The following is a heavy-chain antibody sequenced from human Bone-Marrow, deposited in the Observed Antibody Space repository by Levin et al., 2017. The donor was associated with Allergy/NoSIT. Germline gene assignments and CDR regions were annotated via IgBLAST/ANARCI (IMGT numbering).Heavy chain of an antibody. CDR1: GDSINNTNHY. CDR3: ARGETFNSWHTGWFDP. J-gene: IGHJ5*02. Sequence: SCTVSGDSINNTNHYWSWIRQPAGKGLEWIGRMFAGGAATYNRSLRSRVTISIDTSKNQFFLKLTSVTAEDTAGYYCARGETFNSWHTGWFDPWGQGTLVTVSS. CDR2: MFAGGAA. V-gene: IGHV4-61*02. D-gene: IGHD6-13*01.